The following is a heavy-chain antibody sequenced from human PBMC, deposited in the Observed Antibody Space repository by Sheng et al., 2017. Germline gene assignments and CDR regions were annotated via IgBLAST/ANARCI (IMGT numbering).Heavy chain of an antibody. D-gene: IGHD1-26*01. CDR3: ARRTLGGDPFDI. J-gene: IGHJ3*02. CDR2: ISYDGSNK. V-gene: IGHV3-30*04. Sequence: QVQLVESGGGVVQPGRSLRLSCAASGFTFSSYAMHWVRQAPGKGLEWVAAISYDGSNKYYADSVKGRFTISRDNSKNMLYLQMNSLRAEDTAVYYCARRTLGGDPFDIWGQGTMVTVSS. CDR1: GFTFSSYA.